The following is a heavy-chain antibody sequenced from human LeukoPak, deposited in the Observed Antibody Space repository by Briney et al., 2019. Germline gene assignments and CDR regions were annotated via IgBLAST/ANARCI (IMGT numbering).Heavy chain of an antibody. CDR2: ISGSGGNT. V-gene: IGHV3-23*01. D-gene: IGHD1-26*01. CDR3: TRLDSGTFDY. CDR1: GFTFMRYA. J-gene: IGHJ4*02. Sequence: PGGSLRLSCTASGFTFMRYAMSWVRQAPGKGLEWVSTISGSGGNTFYADSVKGRFAISRDISKQTLYLQINSLSAEDTAVYYCTRLDSGTFDYWGQGTLVTVSS.